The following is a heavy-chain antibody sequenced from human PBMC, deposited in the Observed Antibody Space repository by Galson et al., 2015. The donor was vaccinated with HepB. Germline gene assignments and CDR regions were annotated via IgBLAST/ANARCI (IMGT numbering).Heavy chain of an antibody. CDR2: IIPIFGTA. Sequence: SVKVSCKASGGTFSSYAISWVRQAPGQGLEWMGGIIPIFGTANYTQKFQGRVTITADESTSTAYMELSSLRSEDTAVYYCAREMGSGWPGPWYFDLWGRGTLVTVSS. CDR3: AREMGSGWPGPWYFDL. J-gene: IGHJ2*01. V-gene: IGHV1-69*13. D-gene: IGHD6-19*01. CDR1: GGTFSSYA.